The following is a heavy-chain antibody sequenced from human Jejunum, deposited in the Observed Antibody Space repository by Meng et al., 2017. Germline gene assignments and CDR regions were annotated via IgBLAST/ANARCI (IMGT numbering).Heavy chain of an antibody. D-gene: IGHD6-13*01. CDR3: ARIAGWREAGTNWFDP. J-gene: IGHJ5*01. Sequence: GSLRLSCTVSGGSVTSGSYYWSWLRQAPGKGLEWIGYIYNRGTSNYNPSLKSRVTIFVDTSKNHFSLKLTSVTTADAAVYYCARIAGWREAGTNWFDPWGQGTLVTVSS. CDR1: GGSVTSGSYY. V-gene: IGHV4-61*03. CDR2: IYNRGTS.